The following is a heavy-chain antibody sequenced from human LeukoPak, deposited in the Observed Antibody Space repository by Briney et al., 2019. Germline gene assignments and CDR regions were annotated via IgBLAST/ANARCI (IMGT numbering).Heavy chain of an antibody. D-gene: IGHD7-27*01. V-gene: IGHV3-23*01. CDR1: GFNFGRYA. CDR3: ARDGEPRYWGSGYYYGMDV. CDR2: ISGSAGRT. Sequence: GGSLRLSCAASGFNFGRYAMNWVRQAPGKGLEWVSSISGSAGRTYYADSVKGRFTISRDNSKNTVSLQMNSLRADDTAIYYCARDGEPRYWGSGYYYGMDVWGQGATVTVSS. J-gene: IGHJ6*02.